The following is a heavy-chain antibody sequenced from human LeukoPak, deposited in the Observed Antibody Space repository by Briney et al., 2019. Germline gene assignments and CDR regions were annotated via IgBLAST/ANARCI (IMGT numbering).Heavy chain of an antibody. CDR3: ARGTSRGWYVDY. J-gene: IGHJ4*02. CDR1: GGSFSDYY. D-gene: IGHD6-19*01. V-gene: IGHV4-34*01. Sequence: SETLSLTCAVQGGSFSDYYCSWIRQPPGKGLEWIGEINHSGSTNYNPSLKSRVTISVDTSKNQFSLNLSSVTAADTAVYYCARGTSRGWYVDYWGQGTLVSVSS. CDR2: INHSGST.